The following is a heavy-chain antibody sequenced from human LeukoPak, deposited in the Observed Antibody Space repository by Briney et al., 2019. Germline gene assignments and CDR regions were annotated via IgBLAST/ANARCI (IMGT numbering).Heavy chain of an antibody. D-gene: IGHD3-22*01. V-gene: IGHV3-30*02. CDR3: AQDPNRRGYWAHFDH. Sequence: GGSLRLACAASGFTFSSYGMQWVRQAPGKGLGWVAFIRYDGSNKYYADSVKGRFRISRDNSKNTLYLHLNRLRAEDTDPYYCAQDPNRRGYWAHFDHWGQGTLVTVSS. CDR2: IRYDGSNK. J-gene: IGHJ4*02. CDR1: GFTFSSYG.